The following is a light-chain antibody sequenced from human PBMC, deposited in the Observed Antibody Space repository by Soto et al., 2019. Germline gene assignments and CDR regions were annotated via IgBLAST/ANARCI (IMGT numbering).Light chain of an antibody. CDR2: EVR. J-gene: IGLJ1*01. Sequence: QSALTQPASVSGSTGQSITISCTGTSSDVGGYNYVSWYQQHPGKAPQLMIYEVRYRPSGGSNRFSGSKSGNTASLTISGLQAEDEADYYCSSYTTSSTLVFGPVTKLTVL. CDR3: SSYTTSSTLV. CDR1: SSDVGGYNY. V-gene: IGLV2-14*01.